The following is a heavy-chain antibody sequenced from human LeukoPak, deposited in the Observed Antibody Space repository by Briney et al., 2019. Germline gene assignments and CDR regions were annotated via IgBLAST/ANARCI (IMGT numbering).Heavy chain of an antibody. CDR3: TRRWYSSSWYRSD. Sequence: LTCTVSGYSISIGYYWGWIRQSPGKGLEWVGFIRSKAYGGTTEYAASVKGRFTISRDDSKSIAYLQMNSLKTEDTAVYYCTRRWYSSSWYRSDWGQGTLVTVSS. CDR2: IRSKAYGGTT. J-gene: IGHJ4*02. V-gene: IGHV3-49*03. CDR1: GYSISIGYY. D-gene: IGHD6-13*01.